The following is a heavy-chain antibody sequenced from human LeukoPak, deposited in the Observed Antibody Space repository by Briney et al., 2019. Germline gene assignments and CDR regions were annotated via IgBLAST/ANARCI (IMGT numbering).Heavy chain of an antibody. V-gene: IGHV3-23*01. D-gene: IGHD3-16*01. CDR3: AKGDVSY. CDR1: GFAFGSEA. Sequence: LGGSLRLSCAVSGFAFGSEAMSWVRQSPARGLEWVASISPGGGATYYADSVKGRFTISRDNSKNTLYLQMNSLRAEDTAVYYCAKGDVSYWGQGTLVTVSS. J-gene: IGHJ4*02. CDR2: ISPGGGAT.